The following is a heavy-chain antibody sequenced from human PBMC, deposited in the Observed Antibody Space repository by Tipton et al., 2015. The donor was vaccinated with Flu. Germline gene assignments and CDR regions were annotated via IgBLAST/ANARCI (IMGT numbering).Heavy chain of an antibody. CDR1: GFTFSNFA. CDR3: AKVTGFCTGGSCFSDSYNFYYYATDV. CDR2: LSFDGNEK. Sequence: SLRLSCAASGFTFSNFALHWVRQAPGKGLEWVAILSFDGNEKYYADSVKGRFTISRDDSKNTLYLQMNSLRPEDTAVYYCAKVTGFCTGGSCFSDSYNFYYYATDVWGQGTTVSVSS. D-gene: IGHD2-15*01. V-gene: IGHV3-30*18. J-gene: IGHJ6*02.